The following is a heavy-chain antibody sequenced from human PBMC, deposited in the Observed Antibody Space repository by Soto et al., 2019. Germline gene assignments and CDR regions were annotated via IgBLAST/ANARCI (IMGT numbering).Heavy chain of an antibody. V-gene: IGHV3-23*01. J-gene: IGHJ4*02. CDR3: AKDGTKRWLNFFDY. D-gene: IGHD6-19*01. Sequence: PGGSLRLSCAASGFTFSSYAMSWVRQAPGKGLEWVSAISGSGGSTYYADSVKGRFTISRDNSKNTLYLQMNSLRAEDTAVYYCAKDGTKRWLNFFDYWGQGTLVTVPQ. CDR2: ISGSGGST. CDR1: GFTFSSYA.